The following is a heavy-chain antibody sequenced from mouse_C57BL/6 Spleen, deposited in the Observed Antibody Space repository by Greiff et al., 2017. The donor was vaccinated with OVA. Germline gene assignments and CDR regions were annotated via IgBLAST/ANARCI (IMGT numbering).Heavy chain of an antibody. Sequence: VQVVESGAELVRPGTSVKMSCKASGYTFTNYWIGWAKQRPGHGLEWIGDIYPGGGYTNYNEKFKGKATLTADKSSSTAYMQFSSLTSEDSAIYYCARFYDGFPFAYWGQGTLVTVSA. D-gene: IGHD2-3*01. J-gene: IGHJ3*01. V-gene: IGHV1-63*01. CDR3: ARFYDGFPFAY. CDR1: GYTFTNYW. CDR2: IYPGGGYT.